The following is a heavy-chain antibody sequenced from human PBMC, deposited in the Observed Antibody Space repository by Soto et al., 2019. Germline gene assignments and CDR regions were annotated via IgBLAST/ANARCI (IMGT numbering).Heavy chain of an antibody. D-gene: IGHD6-19*01. CDR2: ISAYNGNT. J-gene: IGHJ3*02. V-gene: IGHV1-18*01. CDR3: ARRVIVAGPSDAFDI. CDR1: GYTFTSYG. Sequence: ASVKVSCKASGYTFTSYGISWVRQAPGQGLEWMGWISAYNGNTNYAQKLQGRVTMTTDTSTSTAYMELRSLRSDDTAVYYCARRVIVAGPSDAFDIWGQGTMVTVSS.